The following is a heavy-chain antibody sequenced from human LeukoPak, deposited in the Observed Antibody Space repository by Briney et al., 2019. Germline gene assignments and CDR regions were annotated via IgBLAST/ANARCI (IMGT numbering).Heavy chain of an antibody. J-gene: IGHJ4*02. Sequence: PSQTLSLTCTVSGGSISSGGYYWSWIRQPPGKGLEWIGYIYHSGSTYYNPSLKSRVTISVDRSKNQFSLKLSSVTAADTAVYYCARALWNGSWDYWGQGTLVTVSS. D-gene: IGHD1-1*01. CDR3: ARALWNGSWDY. V-gene: IGHV4-30-2*01. CDR2: IYHSGST. CDR1: GGSISSGGYY.